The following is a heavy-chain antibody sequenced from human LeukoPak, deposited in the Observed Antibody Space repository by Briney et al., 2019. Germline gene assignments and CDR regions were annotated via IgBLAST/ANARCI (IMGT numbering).Heavy chain of an antibody. J-gene: IGHJ5*02. CDR3: ARSPTLLDWFDP. CDR1: GYTFTGYG. V-gene: IGHV1-2*02. CDR2: INPNSGGT. Sequence: ASVKVSCKASGYTFTGYGISWVRQAPGQGLEWMGWINPNSGGTNYAQKFQGRVTMTRDTSISTAYMELSRLRSDDTAVYYCARSPTLLDWFDPWGQGTLVTVSS.